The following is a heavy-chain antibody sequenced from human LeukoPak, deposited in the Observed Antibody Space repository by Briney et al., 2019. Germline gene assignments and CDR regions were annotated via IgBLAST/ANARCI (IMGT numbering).Heavy chain of an antibody. CDR3: ASSSRYYYDSSGYYFDY. CDR1: GYTFTGYY. J-gene: IGHJ4*02. CDR2: INPNSGGT. V-gene: IGHV1-2*06. Sequence: GASVKVSCKASGYTFTGYYMHWVRQAPGQGLEWMGRINPNSGGTNYAQKLQGRVTMTTDTSTSTAYMELRSLRSDDTAVYYCASSSRYYYDSSGYYFDYWGQGTLVTVSS. D-gene: IGHD3-22*01.